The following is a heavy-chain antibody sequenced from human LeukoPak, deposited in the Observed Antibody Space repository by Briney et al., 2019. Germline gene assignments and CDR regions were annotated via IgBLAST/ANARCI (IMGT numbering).Heavy chain of an antibody. Sequence: ASVKVSCKASGYTFTSYAMHWVRQAPEQRLEWMGWINAGNGNTKYSQKFQGRVTITRDTSASTAYMELSSLRSEDTAVYYCAREGLLVGATLSGQDYWGQGTLVTVSS. V-gene: IGHV1-3*01. CDR3: AREGLLVGATLSGQDY. D-gene: IGHD1-26*01. CDR1: GYTFTSYA. CDR2: INAGNGNT. J-gene: IGHJ4*02.